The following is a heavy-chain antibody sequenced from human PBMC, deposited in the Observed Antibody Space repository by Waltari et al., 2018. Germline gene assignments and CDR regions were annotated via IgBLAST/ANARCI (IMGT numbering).Heavy chain of an antibody. V-gene: IGHV3-7*01. CDR3: ARLRGAND. CDR1: GLPFSSCW. Sequence: EVQLVESGGGLVQPGGSLSRSCAASGLPFSSCWMIWVRQAPGQGREWAAHIKQDGSEKSYVASVKGRFTISRDNAKQSLYLQMNSLRPDDTAIYYCARLRGANDWGQGTLVTVSS. J-gene: IGHJ4*02. D-gene: IGHD3-10*01. CDR2: IKQDGSEK.